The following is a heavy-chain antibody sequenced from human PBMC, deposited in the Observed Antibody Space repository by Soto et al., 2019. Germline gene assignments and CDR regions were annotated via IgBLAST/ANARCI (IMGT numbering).Heavy chain of an antibody. CDR1: GFTFSSYA. CDR2: ISGSGDST. CDR3: ARRERGWYFDL. V-gene: IGHV3-23*01. Sequence: EVQLLESGGGLVQPGGSLRLSCVASGFTFSSYAMNWVRQAPGKGLEWVSVISGSGDSTYYADSVKGRLTISRDNSKNTLYLQMNSLRAEDTAVYYCARRERGWYFDLWGRGTLVTVSS. J-gene: IGHJ2*01.